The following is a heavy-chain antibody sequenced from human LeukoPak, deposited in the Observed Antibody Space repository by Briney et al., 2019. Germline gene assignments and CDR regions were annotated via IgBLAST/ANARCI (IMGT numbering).Heavy chain of an antibody. V-gene: IGHV4-34*01. CDR1: GGSFSGYY. Sequence: SETLSLTCAVYGGSFSGYYWSWIRHPPGKGLEWIGEINYSGSTNYNPSLTSRVTISVDTSKNQFSLKLSSVTAADTAVYYCARGVRRSSSWRPYFDYWGQGTLVTVSS. J-gene: IGHJ4*02. CDR2: INYSGST. CDR3: ARGVRRSSSWRPYFDY. D-gene: IGHD6-13*01.